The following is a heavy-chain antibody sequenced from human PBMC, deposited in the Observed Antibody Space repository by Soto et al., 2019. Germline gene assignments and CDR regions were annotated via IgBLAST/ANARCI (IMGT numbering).Heavy chain of an antibody. CDR2: ISGSGDNT. V-gene: IGHV3-23*01. J-gene: IGHJ4*02. Sequence: PGGSLRLSCAASGFTFSNYAMSWVRQAPGKGLEWVSTISGSGDNTDYVDSVKGRFTISRDNSKNTRHLQMNSLRAEDTAVYYCAKDPLTVTPYFDYWGQGTLVTVSS. CDR1: GFTFSNYA. D-gene: IGHD4-17*01. CDR3: AKDPLTVTPYFDY.